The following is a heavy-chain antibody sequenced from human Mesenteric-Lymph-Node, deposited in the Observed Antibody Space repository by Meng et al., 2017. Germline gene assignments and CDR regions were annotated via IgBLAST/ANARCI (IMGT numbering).Heavy chain of an antibody. CDR3: ARYCRGGSCYADY. Sequence: GESLKISCAASGFTFSGYWMSWVRQVPGKGLEWVANMNQDGSEKYHVDSVEGRFTISRANAKNSLYLRMNSLRAEDTAMYYCARYCRGGSCYADYWGQGTLVTVSS. V-gene: IGHV3-7*01. CDR2: MNQDGSEK. J-gene: IGHJ4*02. D-gene: IGHD2-15*01. CDR1: GFTFSGYW.